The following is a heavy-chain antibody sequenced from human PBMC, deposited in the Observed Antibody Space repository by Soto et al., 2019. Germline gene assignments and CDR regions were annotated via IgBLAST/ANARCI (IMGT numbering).Heavy chain of an antibody. D-gene: IGHD3-22*01. Sequence: PGGSLRLSCAASGFTFSSYAMSWVRQAPGKGLEWVSGIRGSGGDTYYADSVKGRFTISRDNSKNTLYLQMKSLRAEDTAVYYCAKDPMYYYDSSGKYYFDYWGQGTLVTVSS. CDR2: IRGSGGDT. V-gene: IGHV3-23*01. J-gene: IGHJ4*02. CDR3: AKDPMYYYDSSGKYYFDY. CDR1: GFTFSSYA.